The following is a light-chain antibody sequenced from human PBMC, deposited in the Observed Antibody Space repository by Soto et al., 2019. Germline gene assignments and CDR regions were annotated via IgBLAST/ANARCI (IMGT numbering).Light chain of an antibody. CDR2: HNS. CDR3: QSYDSSLSGSRV. J-gene: IGLJ1*01. Sequence: QSVLTQPPSVSGAPGQRVTISCTGSSSNIGAGYDVHWYQQLPGTAPKLLIYHNSNRPSGVPDRFSGSKSGTSASLAITGXQAEXXADYYCQSYDSSLSGSRVFGTGTKVTVL. V-gene: IGLV1-40*01. CDR1: SSNIGAGYD.